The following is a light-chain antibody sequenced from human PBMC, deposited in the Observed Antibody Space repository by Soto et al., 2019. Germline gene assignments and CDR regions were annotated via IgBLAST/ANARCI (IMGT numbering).Light chain of an antibody. V-gene: IGKV1-17*01. CDR3: LQHNSYPFT. J-gene: IGKJ3*01. CDR1: QDIRSD. Sequence: DIQMTQSPSSLSASVGDGVTITCRASQDIRSDLGWFQQKPGKAPKRLIYAASTLESGVPSRFSGSRSGTEFTLTISSLQPEDFATYYCLQHNSYPFTFGPGTKVDIK. CDR2: AAS.